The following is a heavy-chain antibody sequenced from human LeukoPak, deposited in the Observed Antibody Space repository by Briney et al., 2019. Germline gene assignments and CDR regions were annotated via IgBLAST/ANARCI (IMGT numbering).Heavy chain of an antibody. V-gene: IGHV4-34*01. CDR3: ARDYTGYGDYGVDY. CDR1: GGSFSGYY. J-gene: IGHJ4*02. D-gene: IGHD4-17*01. CDR2: INHSGST. Sequence: SETLSLTCAVYGGSFSGYYWSWIRQPPGKGLEWIGEINHSGSTNYNPSLKSRVTISVDTSKNQFSLKLRSVTAADTAVYYCARDYTGYGDYGVDYWGQGTLVTVSS.